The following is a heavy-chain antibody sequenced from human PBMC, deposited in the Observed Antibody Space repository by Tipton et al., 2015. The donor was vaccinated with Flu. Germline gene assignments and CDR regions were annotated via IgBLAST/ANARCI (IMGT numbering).Heavy chain of an antibody. J-gene: IGHJ4*02. CDR1: KFSVSSNN. D-gene: IGHD3-22*01. CDR2: IYSTGIT. CDR3: ARAPRTVVITADSYYFDY. Sequence: SLRLSCAASKFSVSSNNMNWVRQVPGKGLEWVSVIYSTGITFYADSVKGRFTISRDISKNTVYLEMNSLGLEDTALYYCARAPRTVVITADSYYFDYWGQGTLVTVSS. V-gene: IGHV3-66*02.